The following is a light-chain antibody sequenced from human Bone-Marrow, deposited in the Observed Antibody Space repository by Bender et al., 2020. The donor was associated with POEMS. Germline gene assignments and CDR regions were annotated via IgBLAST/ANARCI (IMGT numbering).Light chain of an antibody. J-gene: IGLJ3*02. CDR1: MSNVGTSP. CDR3: SDWDDSMSGWV. V-gene: IGLV1-44*01. CDR2: GDS. Sequence: QSVLTQSPSTSETPGQRVIISCSGTMSNVGTSPVNWYQQLPGTAPKLLMYGDSQRPAGVPDRFSGSKSGTSASLASSGRLCEEGADYCCSDWDDSMSGWVFGGGTKLNVL.